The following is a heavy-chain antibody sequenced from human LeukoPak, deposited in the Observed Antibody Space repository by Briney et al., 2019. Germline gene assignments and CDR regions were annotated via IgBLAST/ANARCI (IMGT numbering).Heavy chain of an antibody. CDR3: SRGRDRSKAGDH. CDR1: GGSCDDYY. J-gene: IGHJ4*02. V-gene: IGHV4-34*01. CDR2: IHPHGIF. Sequence: SETLSLTCDVSGGSCDDYYRSWIRQPPGKGLEWIGEIHPHGIFYYNSSLMSRVTIPIDTSKSQFSLRLTSVTAADTAIYYCSRGRDRSKAGDHWGQGSLVTVSS. D-gene: IGHD5-24*01.